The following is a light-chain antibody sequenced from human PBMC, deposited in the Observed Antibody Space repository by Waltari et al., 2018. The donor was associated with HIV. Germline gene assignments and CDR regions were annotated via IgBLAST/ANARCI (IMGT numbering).Light chain of an antibody. Sequence: QSVLTQPPSVSGAPGQRVTISCTGSSSNIGAGYDVHWYQQIPGTAPKLLIYGNRPRPSGVPARFSGSKSGTSASLAITGLQAEDEADYYCQSYDSSLSVWVFGGGTKLTVL. V-gene: IGLV1-40*01. J-gene: IGLJ3*02. CDR1: SSNIGAGYD. CDR3: QSYDSSLSVWV. CDR2: GNR.